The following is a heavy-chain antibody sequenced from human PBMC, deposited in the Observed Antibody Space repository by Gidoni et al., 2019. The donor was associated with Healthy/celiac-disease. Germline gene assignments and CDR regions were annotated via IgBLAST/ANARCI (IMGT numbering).Heavy chain of an antibody. J-gene: IGHJ4*02. Sequence: EVQLVESGGGLVKPGGSMRLSCAASGFTFSSYSMNWVRQAPGKGLEWVSSMSSSSSYIYYADSVKGRFTISRDNAKNSLYLQMNSLRAEDTAVYYCARDLTCGGDCYPYWGQGTLVTVSS. CDR2: MSSSSSYI. CDR1: GFTFSSYS. CDR3: ARDLTCGGDCYPY. D-gene: IGHD2-21*01. V-gene: IGHV3-21*01.